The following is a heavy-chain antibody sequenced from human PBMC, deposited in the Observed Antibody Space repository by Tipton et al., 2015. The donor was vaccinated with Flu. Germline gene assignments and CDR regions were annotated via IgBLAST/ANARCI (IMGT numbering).Heavy chain of an antibody. CDR2: IYPGDSDT. J-gene: IGHJ3*02. V-gene: IGHV5-51*01. Sequence: VQLVQSGAEVKKPGESLKISCKGPGYSFTSYWIGWVRQMPGKGLEWMGIIYPGDSDTRYSPSFQGQVTISADKSISTAYLQWSSLKASDTAMYYCARLDRGYCSSTSCLWDAFDIWGQGTMVTVSS. D-gene: IGHD2-2*01. CDR1: GYSFTSYW. CDR3: ARLDRGYCSSTSCLWDAFDI.